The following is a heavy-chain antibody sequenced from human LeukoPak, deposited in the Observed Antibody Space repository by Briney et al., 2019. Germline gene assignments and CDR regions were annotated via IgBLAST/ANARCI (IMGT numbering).Heavy chain of an antibody. CDR2: MKQDGSEK. CDR3: AELGITMIGGA. CDR1: GFTFSRYW. J-gene: IGHJ6*04. D-gene: IGHD3-10*02. V-gene: IGHV3-7*01. Sequence: GGSLRLSCAASGFTFSRYWMSWVRQAPGKGLECVANMKQDGSEKYYVDSVKGRFTISRDNAKNSLYLQMNSLRAEDTAVYYCAELGITMIGGAWGKGTTVTISS.